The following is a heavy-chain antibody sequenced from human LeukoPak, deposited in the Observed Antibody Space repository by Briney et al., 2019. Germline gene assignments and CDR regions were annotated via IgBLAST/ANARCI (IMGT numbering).Heavy chain of an antibody. Sequence: GGSLRLSCAASGFTFSSYSMDWVRQAPGKGLGWDSSIISSSSYIYYADPVKGRFTISRDNAKNSLYLQMNSLRAEDTAVYYCARVGNTCITGTRLFDYWGQGTLVTVSS. V-gene: IGHV3-21*01. CDR1: GFTFSSYS. CDR3: ARVGNTCITGTRLFDY. J-gene: IGHJ4*02. D-gene: IGHD1-7*01. CDR2: IISSSSYI.